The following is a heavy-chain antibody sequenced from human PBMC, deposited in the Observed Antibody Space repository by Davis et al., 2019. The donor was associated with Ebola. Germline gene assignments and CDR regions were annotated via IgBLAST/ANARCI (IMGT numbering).Heavy chain of an antibody. J-gene: IGHJ4*02. CDR2: IKEDGSEK. V-gene: IGHV3-7*03. D-gene: IGHD3-10*01. CDR1: GFTFSSYW. Sequence: GGSLRLSCAASGFTFSSYWMSWVRQAPGKGLEWVGNIKEDGSEKYYVDSVQGRFTISRDNAKNSLYLQMNSLRAEDTAVYYCAKKEKVGSGSPYDFDYWGQGTLVAVSS. CDR3: AKKEKVGSGSPYDFDY.